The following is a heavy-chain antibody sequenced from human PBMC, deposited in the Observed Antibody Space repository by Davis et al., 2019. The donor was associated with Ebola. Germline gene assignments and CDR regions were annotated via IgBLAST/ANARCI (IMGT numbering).Heavy chain of an antibody. J-gene: IGHJ5*02. D-gene: IGHD2-15*01. CDR3: TRGIARRRSGSWFDP. CDR1: GYTFTTYD. Sequence: ASVTVSCKASGYTFTTYDINWVRQAPGQGLEWMGWMNPDSGNTGYAQKFQGRVTMTRDTSITTAYMELSSLSSDDTAVYYCTRGIARRRSGSWFDPWGQGTPVTVSS. V-gene: IGHV1-8*01. CDR2: MNPDSGNT.